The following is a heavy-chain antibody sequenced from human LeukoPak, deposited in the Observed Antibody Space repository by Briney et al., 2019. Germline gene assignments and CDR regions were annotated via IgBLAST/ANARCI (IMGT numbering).Heavy chain of an antibody. CDR2: INPNSGGT. Sequence: ASVKVSCKASGYTFTDYYMHWGRQAPGQGLEWMAWINPNSGGTNYAQKLQGRGTMTTDTSTSTAYMELRSLRSDDTAVYYCARGSELLWFGELFQPKYYFDYWGQGTLVTVSS. CDR3: ARGSELLWFGELFQPKYYFDY. CDR1: GYTFTDYY. D-gene: IGHD3-10*01. J-gene: IGHJ4*02. V-gene: IGHV1-2*02.